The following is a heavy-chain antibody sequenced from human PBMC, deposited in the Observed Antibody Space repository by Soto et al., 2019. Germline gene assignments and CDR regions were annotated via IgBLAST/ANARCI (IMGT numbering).Heavy chain of an antibody. Sequence: GASVKVSCKASGGTFSSYAMRWVRQAPGQGLEWMGMINPGSGSTNYAQKFQGRITMTRDTSTSTVYMELSRLRSDDTAVYYCARYSLRSSGSNNWFDPWGQGTLVTVSS. CDR3: ARYSLRSSGSNNWFDP. V-gene: IGHV1-46*01. CDR1: GGTFSSYA. D-gene: IGHD3-22*01. CDR2: INPGSGST. J-gene: IGHJ5*02.